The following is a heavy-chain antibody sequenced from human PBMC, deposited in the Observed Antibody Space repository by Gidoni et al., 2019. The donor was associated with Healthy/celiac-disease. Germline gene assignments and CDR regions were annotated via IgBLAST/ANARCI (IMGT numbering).Heavy chain of an antibody. CDR1: GGTFSSYA. V-gene: IGHV1-69*06. CDR3: ARDLHGPEVYSSSWNWFDP. D-gene: IGHD6-13*01. J-gene: IGHJ5*02. CDR2: IISIFGTA. Sequence: VQLVQSGAEVKKPGSSVKVSCKASGGTFSSYAIRWVRQAPGQGLEWMGGIISIFGTANYAQKFQGRVTITADKSTSTAYMELSSLRSEDTAVYYCARDLHGPEVYSSSWNWFDPWGQGTLVTVSS.